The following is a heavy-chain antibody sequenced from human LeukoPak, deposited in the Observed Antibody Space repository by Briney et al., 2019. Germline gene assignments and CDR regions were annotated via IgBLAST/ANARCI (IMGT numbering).Heavy chain of an antibody. V-gene: IGHV4-34*01. CDR3: GRGHHYFYYDSSGPHDHYFHW. Sequence: SETLSLTCAVYGGSFSGYYWSWIRQPPGKGLEWIGEINHSGSTNYNPSLKSRVTISVDTSKNQFSLKLSSVTAADTAVYYCGRGHHYFYYDSSGPHDHYFHWWGQGTLVTVSS. J-gene: IGHJ4*02. D-gene: IGHD3-22*01. CDR1: GGSFSGYY. CDR2: INHSGST.